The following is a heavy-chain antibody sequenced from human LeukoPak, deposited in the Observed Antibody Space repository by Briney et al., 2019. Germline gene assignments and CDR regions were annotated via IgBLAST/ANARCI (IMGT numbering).Heavy chain of an antibody. CDR3: ARTAYTIFGVVTFDY. CDR2: IYNSGST. V-gene: IGHV4-61*02. D-gene: IGHD3-3*01. CDR1: GGSISSGSYH. Sequence: PSETLSFTCTVSGGSISSGSYHWNWIRQPAGNGLEWIGRIYNSGSTNYRPSLRSRVTISVDTSKNQFSLNLSSVTAADTAVYYCARTAYTIFGVVTFDYWGQGTLVTVSS. J-gene: IGHJ4*02.